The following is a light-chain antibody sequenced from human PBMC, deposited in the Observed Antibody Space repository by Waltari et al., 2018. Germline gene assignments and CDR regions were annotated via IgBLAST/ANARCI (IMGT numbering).Light chain of an antibody. CDR2: DAS. V-gene: IGKV1-33*01. CDR1: RDIKNY. J-gene: IGKJ1*01. CDR3: QHYDGVPPWT. Sequence: IQMTQSPSSLSASVGDRVTITCQASRDIKNYLNWYQQKPGKAPKLLIYDASTLETGVPSRFSGSGSGTDFVFTISRLQPEDIATYYCQHYDGVPPWTFGQGTRVDFK.